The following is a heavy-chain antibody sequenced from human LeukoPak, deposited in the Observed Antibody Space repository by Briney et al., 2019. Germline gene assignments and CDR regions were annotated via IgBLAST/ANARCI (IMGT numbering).Heavy chain of an antibody. CDR2: INHSGST. V-gene: IGHV4-34*01. Sequence: KTSETLSLTCAVYGGSFSGYYWSWIRQPPGKGLEWIGEINHSGSTNYNPSLKSRVTISVDTSKNQFSLKLSSVTAADTAVYYCARGHIAVAGTEAFDIWGQGTMVTVSS. J-gene: IGHJ3*02. CDR1: GGSFSGYY. CDR3: ARGHIAVAGTEAFDI. D-gene: IGHD6-19*01.